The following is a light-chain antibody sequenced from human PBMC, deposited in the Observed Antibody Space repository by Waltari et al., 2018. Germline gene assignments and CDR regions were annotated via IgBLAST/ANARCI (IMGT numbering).Light chain of an antibody. Sequence: DIQMTQSPSSLSASVGDRVNLTCRASQSISSYLNWYQQKPGKAPNFLIYGASNLQSGVPSRFSGSGSGTDFTLTISSLQLEDFATYSCQQSHSIPWTFGQGTKVEI. CDR2: GAS. CDR3: QQSHSIPWT. J-gene: IGKJ1*01. V-gene: IGKV1-39*01. CDR1: QSISSY.